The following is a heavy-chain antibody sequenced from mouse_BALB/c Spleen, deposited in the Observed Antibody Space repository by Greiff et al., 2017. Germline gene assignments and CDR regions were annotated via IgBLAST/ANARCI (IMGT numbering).Heavy chain of an antibody. CDR2: IWAGGST. V-gene: IGHV2-9*02. Sequence: VQLQQSGPGLVAPSQSLSITCTVSGFSLTIYGVHWVRQPPGKGLEWLGVIWAGGSTNYNSALMSRLSISKDNSKSQVFFKMNSLQANDTAIYYCARNSYGNYFDYWGQGTTLTVSS. CDR3: ARNSYGNYFDY. D-gene: IGHD2-1*01. J-gene: IGHJ2*01. CDR1: GFSLTIYG.